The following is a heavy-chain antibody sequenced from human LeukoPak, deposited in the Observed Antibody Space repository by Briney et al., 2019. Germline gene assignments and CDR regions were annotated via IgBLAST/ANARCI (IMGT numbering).Heavy chain of an antibody. D-gene: IGHD6-13*01. CDR1: GFTFSSYA. CDR3: ARDFRKQQLVPESELGNYYYYGMDV. V-gene: IGHV3-30*04. J-gene: IGHJ6*02. CDR2: ISYDGSNK. Sequence: GGSLRLSCAASGFTFSSYAMHWVRQAPGKGLEWVAVISYDGSNKYYADSVKGRFTISRDNSKNTLYLQMNNLRAEDTAVYYCARDFRKQQLVPESELGNYYYYGMDVWGQGTTVTVSS.